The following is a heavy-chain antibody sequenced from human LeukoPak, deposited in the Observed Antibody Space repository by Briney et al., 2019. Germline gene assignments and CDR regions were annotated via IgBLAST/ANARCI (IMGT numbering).Heavy chain of an antibody. CDR1: GFTFGSYS. J-gene: IGHJ3*02. Sequence: GGSLRLSCAASGFTFGSYSMNWVRQVPGKGLQWVSSISSTSRYIYYADSVKGRFTISRDNAKNSLYLQMNSLRAEDTALYYCARSHRDAFDIWGQGTMVTVSS. V-gene: IGHV3-21*04. CDR2: ISSTSRYI. CDR3: ARSHRDAFDI.